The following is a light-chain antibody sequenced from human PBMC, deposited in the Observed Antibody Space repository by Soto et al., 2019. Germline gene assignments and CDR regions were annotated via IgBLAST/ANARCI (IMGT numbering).Light chain of an antibody. V-gene: IGKV1-12*01. CDR2: TAS. CDR3: QQTDSFPHT. CDR1: QGISTW. J-gene: IGKJ1*01. Sequence: DIQLTQSPSSVSASVGDRVTISCRASQGISTWLAWYQQSPGKAPKLLIYTASSLQTGVPSRFSGSGSGTDFTLTISSLQPEDFATYYCQQTDSFPHTFGQGTKVDIK.